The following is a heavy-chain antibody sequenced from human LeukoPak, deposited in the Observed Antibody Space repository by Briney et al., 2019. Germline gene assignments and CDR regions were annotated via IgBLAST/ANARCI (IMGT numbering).Heavy chain of an antibody. CDR3: AKGYSSGWYPFDY. CDR2: ITWDSGTT. Sequence: GGSLRLSCAASGFTFDDYTMHWVRQAPEKSLEWVSLITWDSGTTYYKDSVKGRFTISRDNSINSLYLQMNSLRTEDTALYYCAKGYSSGWYPFDYWGQGTLVTVSS. D-gene: IGHD6-19*01. CDR1: GFTFDDYT. V-gene: IGHV3-43*01. J-gene: IGHJ4*02.